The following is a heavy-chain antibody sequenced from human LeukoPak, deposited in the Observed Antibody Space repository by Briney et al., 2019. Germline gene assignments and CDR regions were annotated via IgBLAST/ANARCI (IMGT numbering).Heavy chain of an antibody. J-gene: IGHJ4*02. D-gene: IGHD3-3*01. CDR2: IYTSGST. Sequence: PSQTLSLTCTVSGGSISSGSYYWSWIRQPAGKGLEWIGRIYTSGSTNYNPSLKSRVTISVDTSKNQFSLKLSSVTAADTAVYYCARSWSGYYTHGYSYFDYWGQGTLVTVSS. V-gene: IGHV4-61*02. CDR3: ARSWSGYYTHGYSYFDY. CDR1: GGSISSGSYY.